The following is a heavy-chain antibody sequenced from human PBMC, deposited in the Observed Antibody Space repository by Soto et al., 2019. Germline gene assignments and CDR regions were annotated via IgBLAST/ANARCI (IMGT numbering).Heavy chain of an antibody. CDR1: GYSFTSYW. CDR2: IYPGDSDT. J-gene: IGHJ6*03. CDR3: ARRATTVTTNLYYMDV. Sequence: ESLKISCKGSGYSFTSYWIGWVRQMPGKGLEWMGIIYPGDSDTRYSPSFQGQVTISADKSISTANLQWSSLKASDTAMYYCARRATTVTTNLYYMDVWGKGTTVTVSS. D-gene: IGHD4-4*01. V-gene: IGHV5-51*01.